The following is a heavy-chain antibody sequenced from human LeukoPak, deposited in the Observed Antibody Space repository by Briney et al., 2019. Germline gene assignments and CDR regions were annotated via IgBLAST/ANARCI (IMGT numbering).Heavy chain of an antibody. V-gene: IGHV3-11*03. CDR3: AINPGGVDV. Sequence: AGGCLRLSCAASGFTFSDYYMSWIRQAPGKGLEWVSYIGSTSSFTNYADSVKGRFTISRDNAKNSLYLQMNSLRAEDTAVYYCAINPGGVDVWCRGNTVTVSS. CDR2: IGSTSSFT. CDR1: GFTFSDYY. J-gene: IGHJ6*02.